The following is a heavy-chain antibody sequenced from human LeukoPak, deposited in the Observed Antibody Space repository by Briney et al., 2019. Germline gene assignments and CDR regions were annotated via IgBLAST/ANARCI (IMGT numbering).Heavy chain of an antibody. CDR3: ARETYYFDSTGYYWYIDL. J-gene: IGHJ2*01. D-gene: IGHD3-22*01. CDR2: IYTSGST. CDR1: GGSIRSYH. Sequence: PSETLSLTCTVSGGSIRSYHWSWIRQPAGEGLEWIGRIYTSGSTNYKPSLKSRVTMSVDTSKNQFSLKLTSVTAADTAVYYCARETYYFDSTGYYWYIDLWGRGTLVTVSS. V-gene: IGHV4-4*07.